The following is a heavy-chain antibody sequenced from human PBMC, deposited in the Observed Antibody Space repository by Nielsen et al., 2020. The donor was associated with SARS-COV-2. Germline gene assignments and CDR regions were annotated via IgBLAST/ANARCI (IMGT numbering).Heavy chain of an antibody. Sequence: ASVKVSCKASGYTFTSYAMDWVRQAPGQGLEWMGWINTNTGNPTYAQGFTGRFVFSLDTSVSTAYLQISSLKAEDTAVYYCARVPPDYYGDYEFDYWGQGTLVTVSS. CDR2: INTNTGNP. J-gene: IGHJ4*02. D-gene: IGHD4-17*01. V-gene: IGHV7-4-1*02. CDR1: GYTFTSYA. CDR3: ARVPPDYYGDYEFDY.